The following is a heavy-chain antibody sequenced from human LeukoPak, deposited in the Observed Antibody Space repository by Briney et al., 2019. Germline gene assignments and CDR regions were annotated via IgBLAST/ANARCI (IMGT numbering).Heavy chain of an antibody. J-gene: IGHJ4*02. D-gene: IGHD3-22*01. CDR1: GGTFSSYA. CDR2: IIPIFGTA. V-gene: IGHV1-69*01. CDR3: ARGIDTTGYFNY. Sequence: SVKVSCKASGGTFSSYAISWVRQAPGQGLEWMGGIIPIFGTANYAQKFQGRVTITADESTSTAYMELSSLRSEDTAVYYCARGIDTTGYFNYWGQGTLVTVSS.